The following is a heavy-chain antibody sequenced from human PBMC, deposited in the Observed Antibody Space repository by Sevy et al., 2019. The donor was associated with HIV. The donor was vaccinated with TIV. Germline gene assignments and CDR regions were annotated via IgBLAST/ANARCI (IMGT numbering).Heavy chain of an antibody. CDR2: ISYDGSNK. V-gene: IGHV3-30*18. CDR3: AKVLRRYCSSTSCYFDY. Sequence: GGSLRLSCAASGFTFSSYGMHWVRQAPGKGLEWVAVISYDGSNKYYADSVKGRFTISRDNSKNTLYLQMNSLRAEDTAVYYCAKVLRRYCSSTSCYFDYWGQGTLVTVSS. D-gene: IGHD2-2*01. CDR1: GFTFSSYG. J-gene: IGHJ4*02.